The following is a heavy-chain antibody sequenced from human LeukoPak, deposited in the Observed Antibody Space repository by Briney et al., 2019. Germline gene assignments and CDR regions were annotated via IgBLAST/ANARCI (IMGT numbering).Heavy chain of an antibody. Sequence: ASVKVSCKASGYTFTGYYMHWVRQAPGQGLEWMGWINPNSGGTNYAQKFQGRVTMTRDTSISTAYMELSRLRSDDTAVYYCARTGDYYDILTGYYAWFDPWGQRTLVTVSS. CDR3: ARTGDYYDILTGYYAWFDP. J-gene: IGHJ5*02. CDR1: GYTFTGYY. CDR2: INPNSGGT. D-gene: IGHD3-9*01. V-gene: IGHV1-2*02.